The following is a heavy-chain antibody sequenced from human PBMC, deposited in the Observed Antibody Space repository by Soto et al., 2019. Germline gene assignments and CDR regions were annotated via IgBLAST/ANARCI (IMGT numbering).Heavy chain of an antibody. CDR1: GGSISSGGCY. Sequence: SETLSVTCTVAGGSISSGGCYWSWIRQPPGKGLEWIGYIYYSGSTYYNPSLKSRVTISVDTSKNQFSLKLSSVTAADTAVYYCARERSIAGDWFDPWGQGTLVTVSS. CDR3: ARERSIAGDWFDP. CDR2: IYYSGST. V-gene: IGHV4-30-4*01. J-gene: IGHJ5*02. D-gene: IGHD6-6*01.